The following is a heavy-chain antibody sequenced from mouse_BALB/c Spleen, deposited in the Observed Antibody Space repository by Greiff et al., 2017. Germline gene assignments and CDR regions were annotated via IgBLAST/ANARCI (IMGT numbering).Heavy chain of an antibody. CDR3: ARHGITTAMDY. CDR1: GFTFSSYT. V-gene: IGHV5-12-2*01. D-gene: IGHD2-4*01. J-gene: IGHJ4*01. CDR2: ISNGGGST. Sequence: EVQLVESGGGLVQPGGSLKLSCAASGFTFSSYTMSWVRQTPEKRLEWVAYISNGGGSTYYPDTVKGRFTISRDNAKNTLYLQMSSLKSEDTAMYYCARHGITTAMDYWGQGTSVTVSS.